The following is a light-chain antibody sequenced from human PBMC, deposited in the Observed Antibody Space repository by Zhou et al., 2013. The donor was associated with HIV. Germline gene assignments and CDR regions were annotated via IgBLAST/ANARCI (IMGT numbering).Light chain of an antibody. J-gene: IGKJ3*01. CDR1: QSISTY. Sequence: DIQMTQSPSSLSASVGDRVTITCRASQSISTYLNWYQQKPGKAPNLLIYAASSLQSGVPSRFSGSGSGTDFTLTISSLQPEDFATYYCQRSYPTFTFGPGTKVDIK. CDR2: AAS. V-gene: IGKV1-39*01. CDR3: QRSYPTFT.